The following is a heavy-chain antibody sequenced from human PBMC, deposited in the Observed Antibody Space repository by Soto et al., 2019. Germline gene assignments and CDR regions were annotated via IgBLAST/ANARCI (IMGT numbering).Heavy chain of an antibody. Sequence: EVQLLESGGGLVQPGGSLRLSCAASGFTFSSFAMTWVRQAPGKGLEWVSGISGGGGSTYYADSVKGRLTISRDNPKSTLYLQMNSLRVEDTAVYYCAKNGIAAAGRFDPWGQGTLVTVSS. J-gene: IGHJ5*02. CDR2: ISGGGGST. CDR3: AKNGIAAAGRFDP. D-gene: IGHD6-13*01. V-gene: IGHV3-23*01. CDR1: GFTFSSFA.